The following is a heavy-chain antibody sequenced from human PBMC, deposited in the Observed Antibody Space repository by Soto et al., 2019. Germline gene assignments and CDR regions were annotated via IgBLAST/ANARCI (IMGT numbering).Heavy chain of an antibody. CDR3: ARGNCSSPNCYSFSGYYGMDV. CDR1: GGSISSYY. D-gene: IGHD2-2*01. CDR2: IYTSGST. J-gene: IGHJ6*02. Sequence: SETLSLTCTASGGSISSYYWSWIRQPAGKGLEWIGRIYTSGSTNYNPSLKSRVTMSLDPSKNQFSLKLTSVTAADTALYYCARGNCSSPNCYSFSGYYGMDVWGQGTTVTVSS. V-gene: IGHV4-4*07.